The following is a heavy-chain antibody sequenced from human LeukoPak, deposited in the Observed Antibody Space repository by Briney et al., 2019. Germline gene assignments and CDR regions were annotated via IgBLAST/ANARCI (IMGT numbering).Heavy chain of an antibody. CDR1: GGSISSGGYS. CDR2: IYHSRNT. CDR3: ARGVYCSSTRCYEGNFDY. D-gene: IGHD2-2*01. J-gene: IGHJ4*02. Sequence: SETLSLTCAVSGGSISSGGYSWSWIRQPRGKGLEWIGYIYHSRNTYYNQSLKSRVTISVDKSKNQFSLKLSSVTAADTAVYYCARGVYCSSTRCYEGNFDYWGQGTLVTVSS. V-gene: IGHV4-30-2*01.